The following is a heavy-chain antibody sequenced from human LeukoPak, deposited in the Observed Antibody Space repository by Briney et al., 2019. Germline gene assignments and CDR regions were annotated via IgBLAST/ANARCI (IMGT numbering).Heavy chain of an antibody. CDR2: IYYSGSP. CDR3: ARSENWVLNWFDP. D-gene: IGHD7-27*01. J-gene: IGHJ5*02. Sequence: SETLSLTCTVSGGSISSYYWSWIRQPPGKGLEWIGFIYYSGSPNYNPSLKSRITISIDTSKNQFSLKLTSVTAADTAVYYCARSENWVLNWFDPWGQGTLVTVSS. V-gene: IGHV4-59*01. CDR1: GGSISSYY.